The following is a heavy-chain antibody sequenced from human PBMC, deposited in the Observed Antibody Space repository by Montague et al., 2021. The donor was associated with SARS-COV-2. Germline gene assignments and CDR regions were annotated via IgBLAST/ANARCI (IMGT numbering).Heavy chain of an antibody. D-gene: IGHD3-10*01. J-gene: IGHJ5*02. CDR3: ARPLNLYYYGSGGYSSWFDP. V-gene: IGHV4-39*01. Sequence: SETLSLTCTVSGGSISSSSYYWGWIRQPPGKGLEWIGSIYYSGSTYYNPSLKSRVTISVDTSKNQFSLKLSSVTAADTAVYYCARPLNLYYYGSGGYSSWFDPWGQGTLVTVSS. CDR2: IYYSGST. CDR1: GGSISSSSYY.